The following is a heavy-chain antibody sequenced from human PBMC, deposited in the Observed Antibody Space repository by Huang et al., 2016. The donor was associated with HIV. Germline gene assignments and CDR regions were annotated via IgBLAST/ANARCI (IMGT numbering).Heavy chain of an antibody. CDR3: ARDWSFGSSTSPAD. CDR1: GYTFTDSN. D-gene: IGHD6-6*01. V-gene: IGHV1-2*02. Sequence: QVQLVQSGAEVKNPGASVRVSCKASGYTFTDSNIHWVRQAPGQGLEWMGWINPKRGGTIYAQGVQGRVTMTRDTTSSTVHMDRRRIQSDDTAVYFCARDWSFGSSTSPADWGQGTLVTVSS. J-gene: IGHJ4*02. CDR2: INPKRGGT.